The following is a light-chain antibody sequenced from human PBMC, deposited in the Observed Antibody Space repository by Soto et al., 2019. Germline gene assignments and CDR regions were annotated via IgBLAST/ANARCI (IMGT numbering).Light chain of an antibody. CDR2: EVS. J-gene: IGLJ2*01. CDR3: SSYTTSSTLV. Sequence: QSVLTQPPSVSGSPGQSVTISCTGTISAVGYYNRVSWYQQPPGTAPKLMVFEVSNRPSGVPDRFSGSKSGNTASLTISGLQADDEADYYCSSYTTSSTLVFGGGTKLTVL. V-gene: IGLV2-18*02. CDR1: ISAVGYYNR.